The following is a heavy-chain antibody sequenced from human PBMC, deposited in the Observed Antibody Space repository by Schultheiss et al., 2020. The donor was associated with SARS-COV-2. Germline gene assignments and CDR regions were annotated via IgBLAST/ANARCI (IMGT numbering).Heavy chain of an antibody. CDR2: ITESGDAT. V-gene: IGHV3-23*01. CDR3: ATRSLGY. Sequence: GSLRLSCAASGFTFSSYWMHWVRQAPGKGLVWVSSITESGDATYYADSVRGRFTISRDNSKYTLYLQMNSLTAEDTAIYYCATRSLGYWGQGTLVTVSS. J-gene: IGHJ4*02. D-gene: IGHD3-10*01. CDR1: GFTFSSYW.